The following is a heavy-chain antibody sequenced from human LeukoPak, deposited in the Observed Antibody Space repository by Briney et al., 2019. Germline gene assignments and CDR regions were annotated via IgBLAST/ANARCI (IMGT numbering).Heavy chain of an antibody. V-gene: IGHV4-61*10. Sequence: PSETLSLTCTVSGGFLSSGGYYWSWIRQPAGKGQERIGYFHNSGTSTYNPSLKSRVTISADTSKNQFSLKLNSLTTADTAVYYCTRGAGWLIDYWGQGILVTVSS. CDR2: FHNSGTS. CDR1: GGFLSSGGYY. J-gene: IGHJ4*02. CDR3: TRGAGWLIDY. D-gene: IGHD3-16*01.